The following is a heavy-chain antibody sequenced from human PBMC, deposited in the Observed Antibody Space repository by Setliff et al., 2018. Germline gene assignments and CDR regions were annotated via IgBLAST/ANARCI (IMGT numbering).Heavy chain of an antibody. V-gene: IGHV4-39*01. CDR2: ISYSGTP. CDR1: DDSFTSSRYY. J-gene: IGHJ4*01. CDR3: VRPGGTTVVARHFDY. D-gene: IGHD2-15*01. Sequence: SETLSLTCTVSDDSFTSSRYYWGWIRQAPGSGLEWIGSISYSGTPYYNASVESRVTISIDTSRNQSSLELRSVTVADTATYYCVRPGGTTVVARHFDYWGSGIPVTVSS.